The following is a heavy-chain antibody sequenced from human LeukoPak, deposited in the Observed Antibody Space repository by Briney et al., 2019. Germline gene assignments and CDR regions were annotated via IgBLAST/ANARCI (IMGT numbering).Heavy chain of an antibody. CDR1: GGSFSGYY. D-gene: IGHD3-10*01. V-gene: IGHV4-34*01. J-gene: IGHJ4*02. CDR2: INHRGST. CDR3: ARDGEYRGSGSFALYYFDY. Sequence: SETLSLTCAVYGGSFSGYYWSWIRQPPGKGLEWIGEINHRGSTNYNPSLKSRVTISVDTSKNQFSLKLSSVTAADTAVYYCARDGEYRGSGSFALYYFDYWGQGTLVTVSS.